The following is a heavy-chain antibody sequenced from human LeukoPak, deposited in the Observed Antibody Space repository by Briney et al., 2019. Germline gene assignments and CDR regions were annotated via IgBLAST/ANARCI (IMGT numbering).Heavy chain of an antibody. D-gene: IGHD5-18*01. Sequence: PSETLSLTCTVSGYSISSGYYWGWIRQPPGKGLEWIGSIYHSGSTYYNPSLKSRVTISVDTSKNQFSLKLSSVTAADTAVYYCARGYSYGYWYDYWGQGTLVTVSS. J-gene: IGHJ4*02. CDR1: GYSISSGYY. CDR2: IYHSGST. V-gene: IGHV4-38-2*02. CDR3: ARGYSYGYWYDY.